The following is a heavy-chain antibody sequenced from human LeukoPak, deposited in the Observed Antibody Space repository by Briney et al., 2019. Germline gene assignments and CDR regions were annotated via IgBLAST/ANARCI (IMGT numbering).Heavy chain of an antibody. J-gene: IGHJ4*02. Sequence: SETLSLTCAVYGGSFSGYYWSWIRQPPGKGLEWIGEINHSGSTNYNPSLKGRVTISVDTSKNQFSLKLSSVTAADTAVYYCARGGYDFWSGYYTRRYFDYWGQGTLVTVSS. CDR2: INHSGST. V-gene: IGHV4-34*01. D-gene: IGHD3-3*01. CDR3: ARGGYDFWSGYYTRRYFDY. CDR1: GGSFSGYY.